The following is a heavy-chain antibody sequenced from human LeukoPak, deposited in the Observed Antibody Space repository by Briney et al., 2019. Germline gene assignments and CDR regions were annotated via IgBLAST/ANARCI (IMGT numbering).Heavy chain of an antibody. D-gene: IGHD5-18*01. CDR1: GGSISSYS. Sequence: SETLSLTCTVSGGSISSYSWSWVRQPPGKGLGWVGDIYYSGSTNYNPTLTRRVTTTVDTSKHQFTLKLNYVSAADTAVYYCARRAAGLRGYRYGYAAFDISGEGTMVTVSS. CDR2: IYYSGST. V-gene: IGHV4-59*01. CDR3: ARRAAGLRGYRYGYAAFDI. J-gene: IGHJ3*02.